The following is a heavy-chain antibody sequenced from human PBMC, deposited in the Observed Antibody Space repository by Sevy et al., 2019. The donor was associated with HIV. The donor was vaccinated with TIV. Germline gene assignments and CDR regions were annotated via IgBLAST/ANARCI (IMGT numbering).Heavy chain of an antibody. D-gene: IGHD3-22*01. J-gene: IGHJ6*02. Sequence: GGSLRLSCAASGLSVSDNYMNWVRQAPGKGLELVSVIYSDGRTYYADSMKGRFTISRDNSKNTLYLHMNNLRPEDTAVYYCARDRYYDASGYYYYYYGMDVWGQGTTVTVSS. V-gene: IGHV3-66*01. CDR3: ARDRYYDASGYYYYYYGMDV. CDR2: IYSDGRT. CDR1: GLSVSDNY.